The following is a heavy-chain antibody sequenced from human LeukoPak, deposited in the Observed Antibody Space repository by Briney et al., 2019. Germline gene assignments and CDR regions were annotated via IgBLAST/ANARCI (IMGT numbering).Heavy chain of an antibody. CDR1: GFTFKNYG. CDR2: LDYTGNNQ. Sequence: RGSLRLSCATSGFTFKNYGMHWVRQAPGEGLEWVTFLDYTGNNQYYADSMKGRLTISRDNSKNTVFLQMNSLRAEDTAVYYCAKDSWELPTDYWGQGTLVTVSS. V-gene: IGHV3-30*02. CDR3: AKDSWELPTDY. J-gene: IGHJ4*02. D-gene: IGHD1-26*01.